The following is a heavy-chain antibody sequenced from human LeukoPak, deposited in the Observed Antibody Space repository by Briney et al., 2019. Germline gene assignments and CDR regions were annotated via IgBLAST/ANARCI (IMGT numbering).Heavy chain of an antibody. V-gene: IGHV3-33*01. D-gene: IGHD6-13*01. Sequence: GSLRLSCAASGFPLSSHVIHWVRQAPGRGLEWVAVIWYDGSKEYYAESVKGRFTISRDISKNTLYLQMHSLRAEDTAVYYCARRTAAGKYYFDSWGQGTLVTVSS. J-gene: IGHJ4*02. CDR3: ARRTAAGKYYFDS. CDR2: IWYDGSKE. CDR1: GFPLSSHV.